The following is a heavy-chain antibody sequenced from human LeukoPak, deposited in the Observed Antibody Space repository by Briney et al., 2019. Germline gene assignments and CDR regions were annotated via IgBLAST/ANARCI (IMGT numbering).Heavy chain of an antibody. Sequence: PGGSLRLSCAASGFTFSSYAMSWVRQAPGKGLEWVSAISGSGGSTYYADSVKGRFTISRDHSKNTLYLQMNSLRAEDTAVYYCAKDAKQYYYGSGSEYFQHWGQGTLVTVSS. CDR1: GFTFSSYA. D-gene: IGHD3-10*01. J-gene: IGHJ1*01. V-gene: IGHV3-23*01. CDR2: ISGSGGST. CDR3: AKDAKQYYYGSGSEYFQH.